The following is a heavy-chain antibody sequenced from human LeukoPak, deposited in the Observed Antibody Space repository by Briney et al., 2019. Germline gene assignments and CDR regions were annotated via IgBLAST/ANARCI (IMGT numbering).Heavy chain of an antibody. V-gene: IGHV4-59*01. CDR3: AVCTDTAMVDAFDI. CDR2: IYYSGST. CDR1: GGSISSYY. J-gene: IGHJ3*02. D-gene: IGHD5-18*01. Sequence: TSETLSLTCTVSGGSISSYYWSWIRQPPGKGLEWIGYIYYSGSTNYNPSLKSRVTISVDTSKNQFSLKLSSVTAAHTAVYYCAVCTDTAMVDAFDIWGQGTMVTVSS.